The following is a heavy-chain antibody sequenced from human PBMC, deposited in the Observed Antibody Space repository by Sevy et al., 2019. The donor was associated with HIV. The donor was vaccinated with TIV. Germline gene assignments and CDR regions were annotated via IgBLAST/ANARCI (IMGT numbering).Heavy chain of an antibody. CDR1: GFTSSSYA. Sequence: GESLKISCAASGFTSSSYAMSWVRQPPGRGLEWVSTLSDSGVSTYYADSVKGRFTISRDNSKNILYLQMNSRRAEDTAVYYCARDRATSATGTLFDYWGQGTLVTVSS. V-gene: IGHV3-23*01. D-gene: IGHD3-9*01. CDR2: LSDSGVST. J-gene: IGHJ4*02. CDR3: ARDRATSATGTLFDY.